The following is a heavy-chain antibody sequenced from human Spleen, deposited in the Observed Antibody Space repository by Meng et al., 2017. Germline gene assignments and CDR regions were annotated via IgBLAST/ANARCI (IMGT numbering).Heavy chain of an antibody. CDR2: TSYDGTNK. CDR3: ARDADWVIFDH. J-gene: IGHJ4*02. V-gene: IGHV3-30*07. D-gene: IGHD3-9*01. CDR1: GFTFSSYA. Sequence: GESLKISCVASGFTFSSYAMHWVRQAPGKGLEWVAVTSYDGTNKYYADSVKGRFTISRDDAKNTVYLQMNSLRAEDTAVYYCARDADWVIFDHWGQGALVTVSS.